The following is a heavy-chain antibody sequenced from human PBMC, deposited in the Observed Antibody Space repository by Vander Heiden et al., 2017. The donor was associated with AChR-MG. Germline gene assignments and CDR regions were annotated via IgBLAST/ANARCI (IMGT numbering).Heavy chain of an antibody. V-gene: IGHV3-30*03. CDR3: ASLVVTATTQYYFDY. CDR2: RSYDGSNK. D-gene: IGHD2-21*02. J-gene: IGHJ4*02. Sequence: QVQLVESGGGVVQPGRSLRLSCAASGFTFSSYGMHWVRQAPGKGLEWVAVRSYDGSNKYYADSVKGRFTISRDNSKNTLYLQMNSLRAEDTAVYYCASLVVTATTQYYFDYWGQGTLVTVSS. CDR1: GFTFSSYG.